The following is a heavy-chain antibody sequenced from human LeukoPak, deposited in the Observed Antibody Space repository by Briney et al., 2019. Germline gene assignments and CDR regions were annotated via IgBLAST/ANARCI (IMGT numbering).Heavy chain of an antibody. CDR3: AAKWLLQRY. Sequence: GGSLRLSCAASGFTFSGSAMHWVRQAPGKGLEWVSAISGSGGSTYYADSVKGRFTISRDNSKNTVYLQMNSLRAEDTAVYYCAAKWLLQRYWGQGTPVTVSS. CDR2: ISGSGGST. CDR1: GFTFSGSA. J-gene: IGHJ4*02. V-gene: IGHV3-23*01. D-gene: IGHD3-22*01.